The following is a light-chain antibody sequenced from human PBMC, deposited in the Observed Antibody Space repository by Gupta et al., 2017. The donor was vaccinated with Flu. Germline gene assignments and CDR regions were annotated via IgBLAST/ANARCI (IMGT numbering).Light chain of an antibody. Sequence: IVLTQSPLSLTVTLGEPASIACRASQTLLQNNGYNYHDCYLQKPGQSPHLLIYLDSQRASGVPDRFSGSGTGTHFTVVVSRGAAEDVVVYYCRQTVESPGTLGQGTKVEIK. CDR2: LDS. J-gene: IGKJ1*01. CDR1: QTLLQNNGYNY. CDR3: RQTVESPGT. V-gene: IGKV2-28*01.